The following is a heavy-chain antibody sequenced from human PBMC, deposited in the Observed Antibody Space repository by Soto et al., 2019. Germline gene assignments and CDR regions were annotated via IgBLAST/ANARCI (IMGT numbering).Heavy chain of an antibody. CDR2: IYYSGST. CDR1: GGSISSGGYY. D-gene: IGHD3-10*01. Sequence: QVQLQESGPGLVKPSQTLSLPCTVSGGSISSGGYYWSWIRQHPGKGLEWIGYIYYSGSTYYNPSLKSRVTISVDTSKNQFSLKLSYVTAADTAVYYCARATMRRGDFDIWGQGTMVTVSS. J-gene: IGHJ3*02. CDR3: ARATMRRGDFDI. V-gene: IGHV4-31*03.